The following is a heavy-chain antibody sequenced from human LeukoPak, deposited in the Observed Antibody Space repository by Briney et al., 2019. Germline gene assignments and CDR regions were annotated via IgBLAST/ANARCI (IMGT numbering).Heavy chain of an antibody. D-gene: IGHD4-17*01. Sequence: GGSLRLSCAASGFTFSSYGIHWVRQAPGKGLEWVAFIRYDGTNKYYADSVKGRFTISRDNAKNSLYLQMNSLRAEDTALYYCASGAHYGDYFDYWGQGTLVTVSS. V-gene: IGHV3-30*02. J-gene: IGHJ4*02. CDR3: ASGAHYGDYFDY. CDR2: IRYDGTNK. CDR1: GFTFSSYG.